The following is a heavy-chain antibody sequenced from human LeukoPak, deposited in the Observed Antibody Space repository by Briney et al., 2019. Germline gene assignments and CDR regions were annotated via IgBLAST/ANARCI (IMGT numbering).Heavy chain of an antibody. CDR1: TFSRYD. Sequence: TFSRYDMHWVRQPPGKGLEWIGSIYYSGSTYYNPSLKSRVTISVDTSKNQFSLKLSSVTAADTAVYYCARHFTRGARLYWGQGTLVTVSS. J-gene: IGHJ4*02. V-gene: IGHV4-39*01. D-gene: IGHD3-10*01. CDR2: IYYSGST. CDR3: ARHFTRGARLY.